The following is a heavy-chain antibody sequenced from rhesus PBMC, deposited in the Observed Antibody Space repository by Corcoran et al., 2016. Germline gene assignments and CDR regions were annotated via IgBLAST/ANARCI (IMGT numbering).Heavy chain of an antibody. D-gene: IGHD6-31*01. CDR3: ARQRLGSGWPADY. J-gene: IGHJ4*01. CDR2: IRGRRGST. V-gene: IGHV4-99*01. CDR1: GSSISSVYY. Sequence: QVQLQESGPGLVKPSETLSLTCAVSGSSISSVYYWGWIRQPPGKGLEYIGYIRGRRGSTYYNPSLKSRVTISKDTSKNQFSLKLSSVTAADTAVYYCARQRLGSGWPADYWGQGVLVTVSS.